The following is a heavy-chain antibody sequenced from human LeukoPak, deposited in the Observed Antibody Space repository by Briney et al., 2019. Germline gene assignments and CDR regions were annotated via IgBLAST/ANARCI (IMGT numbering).Heavy chain of an antibody. V-gene: IGHV3-23*01. Sequence: PGGSLRLSCAASGFTFSSYAMSWVRQAPGKGLEWVSAISGSGGSTYYADSVKGRFTISRDNSKNTLYLQMNSLRAEDTAVYYCARDRRGNWNGGFSRYYYYGMDVWGQGTMVTVSS. CDR2: ISGSGGST. J-gene: IGHJ6*02. CDR1: GFTFSSYA. D-gene: IGHD1-1*01. CDR3: ARDRRGNWNGGFSRYYYYGMDV.